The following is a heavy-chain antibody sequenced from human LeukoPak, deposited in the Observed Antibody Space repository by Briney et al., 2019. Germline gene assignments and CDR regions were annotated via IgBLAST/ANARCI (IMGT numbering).Heavy chain of an antibody. CDR1: GYSFTSYW. J-gene: IGHJ6*02. CDR3: ARHYPAGRSELYYFYGMDV. Sequence: GESPKTSFKGSGYSFTSYWIGWVRQIPGKGLEWMGIINPGDSDTRYSPSFQGQVTISADKSISTAYLQWSSLKASDTAMYYCARHYPAGRSELYYFYGMDVWGQGTTVTVSS. CDR2: INPGDSDT. D-gene: IGHD1-14*01. V-gene: IGHV5-51*01.